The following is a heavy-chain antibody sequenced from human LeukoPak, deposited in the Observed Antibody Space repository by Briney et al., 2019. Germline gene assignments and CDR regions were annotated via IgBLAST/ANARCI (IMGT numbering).Heavy chain of an antibody. Sequence: PSETLSLTCTDSVGSISSNYWSWIRQPPGKGLEWIGYIYYSVSTNYNPSLKSRVTISVDTSKNQFSLKLSSVTAADTAVYYCARHTSSSWHHDAFDIWGQGTMVTVSS. J-gene: IGHJ3*02. D-gene: IGHD6-13*01. CDR1: VGSISSNY. CDR2: IYYSVST. CDR3: ARHTSSSWHHDAFDI. V-gene: IGHV4-59*08.